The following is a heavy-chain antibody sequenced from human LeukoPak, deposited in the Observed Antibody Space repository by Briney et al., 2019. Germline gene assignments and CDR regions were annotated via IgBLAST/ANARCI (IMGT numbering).Heavy chain of an antibody. Sequence: GGSLRLSCAASGFTFSSYEMNWVRQAPGKGLEGVSYISSSGSTIYYADSVKGRFTISRDNAKNSLYLQMNSLRAEDTAVYYCARDCTNGVCVKRFDYWGQGTLVTVSS. J-gene: IGHJ4*02. D-gene: IGHD2-8*01. CDR2: ISSSGSTI. CDR1: GFTFSSYE. CDR3: ARDCTNGVCVKRFDY. V-gene: IGHV3-48*03.